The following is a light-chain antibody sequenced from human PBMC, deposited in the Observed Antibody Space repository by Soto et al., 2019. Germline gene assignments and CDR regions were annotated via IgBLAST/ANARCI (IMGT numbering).Light chain of an antibody. CDR3: SSYTYTNTHG. Sequence: QSVLTQTASVSGSLGQSITISCTGTSSDVGGYNYVSWYQRHPGTAPQLLIYEVRHRPSGVPNRFSGSKSGSTASLTISGLQADDEADYFCSSYTYTNTHGFGSGTKVTVL. V-gene: IGLV2-14*01. CDR1: SSDVGGYNY. CDR2: EVR. J-gene: IGLJ1*01.